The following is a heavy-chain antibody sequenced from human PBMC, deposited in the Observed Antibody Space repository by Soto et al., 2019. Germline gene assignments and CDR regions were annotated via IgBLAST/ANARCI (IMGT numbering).Heavy chain of an antibody. CDR3: ARVYSGWASGDY. D-gene: IGHD6-19*01. J-gene: IGHJ4*02. CDR1: GGSISSYY. V-gene: IGHV4-59*01. CDR2: IYYSGST. Sequence: SQTLSLTCTVSGGSISSYYWSWIRQPPGKGLEWIGYIYYSGSTNYNPSLKSRVTISVDTSKNQFSLKLSSVTAADTAVYYCARVYSGWASGDYWGQGTLVTVSS.